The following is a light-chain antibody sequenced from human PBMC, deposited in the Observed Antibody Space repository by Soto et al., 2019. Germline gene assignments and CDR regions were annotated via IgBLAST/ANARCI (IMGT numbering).Light chain of an antibody. J-gene: IGLJ2*01. CDR3: SSYAGRTVV. CDR1: SSDVGGYNY. V-gene: IGLV2-8*01. Sequence: QSALTQPPSASGSPGQSVTISCTGTSSDVGGYNYVSWYQQHPGKAPTLMIYEVSKRPSGVPDRFSGSKSGNTASLTVSGLQAEDEADYYCSSYAGRTVVFGGGTKLTVL. CDR2: EVS.